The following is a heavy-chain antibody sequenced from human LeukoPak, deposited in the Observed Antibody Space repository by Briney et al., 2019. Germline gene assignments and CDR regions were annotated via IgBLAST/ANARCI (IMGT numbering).Heavy chain of an antibody. J-gene: IGHJ6*02. V-gene: IGHV3-74*01. CDR2: INSDGSST. D-gene: IGHD2-15*01. CDR3: ARVGYCSGGSCDYYYYGMDV. Sequence: GGSLRLSCAASGFTFSSYWMHWVRQAPGKGLVWVSRINSDGSSTSYADSVKGRFTISRDNAKNTLYLQMNSLRAEDTAVYYCARVGYCSGGSCDYYYYGMDVWGQGTTVTVSS. CDR1: GFTFSSYW.